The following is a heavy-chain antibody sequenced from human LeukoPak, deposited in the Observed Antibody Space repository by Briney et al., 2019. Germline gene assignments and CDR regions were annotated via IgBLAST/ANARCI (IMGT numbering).Heavy chain of an antibody. Sequence: PGGSLRLSCAASGFTFSSYGIHWVRQAPGKGLEWVAFIRCDGSNKYYADSVKGRFTISRDNSKNTLYLQMNSLRAEDTAVYYCAKDKDSNYYYYYMDVWGKGTTVTVSS. V-gene: IGHV3-30*02. D-gene: IGHD4-11*01. CDR2: IRCDGSNK. CDR1: GFTFSSYG. J-gene: IGHJ6*03. CDR3: AKDKDSNYYYYYMDV.